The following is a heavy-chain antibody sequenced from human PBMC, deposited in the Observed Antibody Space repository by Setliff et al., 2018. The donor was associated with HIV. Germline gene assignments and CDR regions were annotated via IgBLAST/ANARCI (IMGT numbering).Heavy chain of an antibody. CDR3: VRSLSGNSSTYYWAFDF. CDR2: ISGSGTYT. CDR1: GFTFTSHS. Sequence: PGESLKISCVTSGFTFTSHSMNWARLRPGKGLEWVASISGSGTYTHYADSVRGRFTVSRGNAKNSLWLQLDSLKVEDTALYFCVRSLSGNSSTYYWAFDFWGQGAPVTVSS. J-gene: IGHJ4*02. D-gene: IGHD3-22*01. V-gene: IGHV3-21*01.